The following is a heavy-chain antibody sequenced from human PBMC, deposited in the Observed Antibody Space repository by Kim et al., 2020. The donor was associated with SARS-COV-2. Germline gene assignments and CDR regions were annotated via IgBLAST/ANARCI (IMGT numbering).Heavy chain of an antibody. D-gene: IGHD3-10*01. CDR1: GGSISSGGYY. Sequence: SETLSLTCTVSGGSISSGGYYWSWIRQHPGKGLEWIGYIYYSGSTYYNPSLKSRVTISVDTSKNQFSLKLSSVTAADTAVYYCATTEAYDGSGSQEGYYYGMDVWGQGTTVTVSS. V-gene: IGHV4-31*03. CDR2: IYYSGST. CDR3: ATTEAYDGSGSQEGYYYGMDV. J-gene: IGHJ6*02.